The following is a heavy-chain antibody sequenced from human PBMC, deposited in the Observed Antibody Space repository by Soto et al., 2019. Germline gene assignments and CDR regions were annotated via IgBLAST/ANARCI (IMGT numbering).Heavy chain of an antibody. CDR2: INAGNGNT. V-gene: IGHV1-3*01. CDR3: ARFAGSGSYYFDY. CDR1: GYTFTSYA. Sequence: QVQLVQSGAEVKKPGASVKVSCKASGYTFTSYAMHWVRQAPGQRLEWMGWINAGNGNTKYSQNLQGRVTMTTDTSTSTAYMELRSLRSDDTAVYYCARFAGSGSYYFDYWGQGTLVTVSS. D-gene: IGHD1-26*01. J-gene: IGHJ4*02.